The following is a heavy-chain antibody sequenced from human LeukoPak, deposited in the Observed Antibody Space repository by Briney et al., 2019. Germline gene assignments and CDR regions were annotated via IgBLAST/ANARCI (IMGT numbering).Heavy chain of an antibody. D-gene: IGHD6-6*01. V-gene: IGHV1-69-2*01. CDR1: GYTFTDYY. CDR3: AARGSSSSGFGYMDV. CDR2: VDPEDGET. J-gene: IGHJ6*03. Sequence: ASVKVSCKVSGYTFTDYYMHWVQQAPGKGLEWMGLVDPEDGETIYAEKFQGGVTITADTSTDTAYMELSSLRSEDTAVYYCAARGSSSSGFGYMDVWGKGTTVTVSS.